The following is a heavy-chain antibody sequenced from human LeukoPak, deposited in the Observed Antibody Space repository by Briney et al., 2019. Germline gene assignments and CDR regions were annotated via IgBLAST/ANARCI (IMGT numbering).Heavy chain of an antibody. CDR1: GYSISSGTYY. D-gene: IGHD3-16*01. Sequence: SETLSLTCTVSGYSISSGTYYWAWIRQPPGKGLEWIGSIYSTGSTYKNPSLKSRVTISIDTSKNQFSLILNSVTAADTAVFYCAREPITSGGNDAFDIWGQGTMVTVSS. CDR2: IYSTGST. V-gene: IGHV4-39*02. J-gene: IGHJ3*02. CDR3: AREPITSGGNDAFDI.